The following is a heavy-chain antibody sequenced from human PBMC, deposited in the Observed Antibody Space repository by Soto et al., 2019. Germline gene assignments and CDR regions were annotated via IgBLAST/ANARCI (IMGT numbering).Heavy chain of an antibody. CDR1: GYTFTDYA. D-gene: IGHD5-18*01. V-gene: IGHV1-3*04. J-gene: IGHJ4*02. CDR2: ISTGNGKT. CDR3: AKGSQMWTHEY. Sequence: ASVNVSCKASGYTFTDYAMHWVRQAPGQGLEWMGWISTGNGKTKYSQKFQGRVTITRETSATTAYMELSSLTSEDTGVYYCAKGSQMWTHEYWGQGTLVIVSA.